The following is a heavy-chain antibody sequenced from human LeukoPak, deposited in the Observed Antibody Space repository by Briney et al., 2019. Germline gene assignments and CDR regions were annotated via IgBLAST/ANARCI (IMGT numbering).Heavy chain of an antibody. V-gene: IGHV1-69*13. J-gene: IGHJ4*02. CDR2: IIPIFGTA. CDR1: GCTFSSYA. Sequence: GASVKVSCKASGCTFSSYAISWVRQAPGQGLEWMGGIIPIFGTANYAQKFQGRVTITADESTSTAYMELSSLRSEDTAVYYCARAPPYDILTGSPFDYWGQGTLVTVSS. CDR3: ARAPPYDILTGSPFDY. D-gene: IGHD3-9*01.